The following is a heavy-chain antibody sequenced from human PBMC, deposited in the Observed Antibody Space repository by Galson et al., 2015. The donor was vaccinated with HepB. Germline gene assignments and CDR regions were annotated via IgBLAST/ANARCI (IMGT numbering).Heavy chain of an antibody. V-gene: IGHV2-70*11. J-gene: IGHJ6*02. CDR1: GFSLSTSGMC. CDR2: IDWDDDK. Sequence: PALVKPTQTLTLTCTFSGFSLSTSGMCVSWIRQPPGKALEWLARIDWDDDKYYSTSLKTRLTISKDTSKNQVVLTMTNMDPVDTATYYCARERYCSSTSCYYYYYYGMDVWGQGTTVTVSS. CDR3: ARERYCSSTSCYYYYYYGMDV. D-gene: IGHD2-2*01.